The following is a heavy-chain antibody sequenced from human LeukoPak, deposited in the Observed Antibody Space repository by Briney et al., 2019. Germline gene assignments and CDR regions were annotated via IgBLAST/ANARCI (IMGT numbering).Heavy chain of an antibody. V-gene: IGHV3-23*01. Sequence: GGSLRLSCAASGFTFSSYAMTWVRQAPGKGLEWGSGISGSSDSTNYADSAKGRFTISRDNSKNTLYLQMNSLRAEDTAVYYCAKEYYGGNSDAFDIWGQGTMVTVSS. CDR1: GFTFSSYA. CDR2: ISGSSDST. D-gene: IGHD4-23*01. J-gene: IGHJ3*02. CDR3: AKEYYGGNSDAFDI.